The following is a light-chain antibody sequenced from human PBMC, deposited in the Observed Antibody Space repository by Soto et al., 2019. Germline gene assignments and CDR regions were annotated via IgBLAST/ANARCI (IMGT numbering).Light chain of an antibody. J-gene: IGKJ2*01. CDR3: QQSYSSPYT. V-gene: IGKV1-39*01. Sequence: DIQMTQSPGSLSASVGDRVTITCRASQSITKNLNWYQHKPGKAPELLIYHASDSQAGVPSRFSGSGSGTDFTLIISGLQPEDFATYFCQQSYSSPYTFGQGTKVAIK. CDR1: QSITKN. CDR2: HAS.